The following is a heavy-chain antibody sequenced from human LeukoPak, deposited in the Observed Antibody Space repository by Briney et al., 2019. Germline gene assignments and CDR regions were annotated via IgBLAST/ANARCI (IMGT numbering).Heavy chain of an antibody. Sequence: PSETLSLTCTVSGGSISSYYWSWIRQPPGKGLEWIGYIYYSGSTNYNLSLKSRVTISVDTSKNQFSLKLSSVTAADTAVYYCARGSRDGYNLRAIEIHDAFDIWGQGTMVTVSS. CDR2: IYYSGST. V-gene: IGHV4-59*01. J-gene: IGHJ3*02. CDR3: ARGSRDGYNLRAIEIHDAFDI. CDR1: GGSISSYY. D-gene: IGHD5-24*01.